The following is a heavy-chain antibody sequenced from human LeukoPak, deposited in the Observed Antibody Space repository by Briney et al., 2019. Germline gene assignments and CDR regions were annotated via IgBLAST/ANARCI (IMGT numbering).Heavy chain of an antibody. Sequence: GASVKVSCKASGYTFTGYYMHWVRQAPGQGLEWMGWINPNSGGTNYAQRFQGRVTMTRDTSISTAYMELSRLRSDDTAVYYCARVSGIAALYSIRWFDPWGQGTLVTVSS. D-gene: IGHD6-13*01. V-gene: IGHV1-2*02. CDR2: INPNSGGT. J-gene: IGHJ5*02. CDR1: GYTFTGYY. CDR3: ARVSGIAALYSIRWFDP.